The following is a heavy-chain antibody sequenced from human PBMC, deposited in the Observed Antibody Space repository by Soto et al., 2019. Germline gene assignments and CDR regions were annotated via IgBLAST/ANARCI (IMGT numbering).Heavy chain of an antibody. CDR2: ISGSSSIT. CDR1: GFTFSNYA. Sequence: GGSLRLSCAASGFTFSNYAMSWVRQAPEKGLEWVSIISGSSSITYYADSVKGRFTISRDNSKNTLHLQMNSPRAEDTAVYYCAANWYENWFDPWGQGTLVTVSS. J-gene: IGHJ5*02. CDR3: AANWYENWFDP. V-gene: IGHV3-23*01. D-gene: IGHD1-1*01.